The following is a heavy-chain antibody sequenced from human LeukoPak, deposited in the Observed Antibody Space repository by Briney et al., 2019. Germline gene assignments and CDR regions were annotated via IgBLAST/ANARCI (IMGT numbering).Heavy chain of an antibody. Sequence: ASVKVSCKASGYTFTSYYMHWVRQAPGQGLEWVGIINPSGGSTSYAQKFQGRVTMTRDTSTSTVYMELSSLRSEDTAVYYCARDLTMVRGVIINPPYYYGMDVWGQGTTVTVSS. J-gene: IGHJ6*02. CDR1: GYTFTSYY. V-gene: IGHV1-46*01. CDR2: INPSGGST. D-gene: IGHD3-10*01. CDR3: ARDLTMVRGVIINPPYYYGMDV.